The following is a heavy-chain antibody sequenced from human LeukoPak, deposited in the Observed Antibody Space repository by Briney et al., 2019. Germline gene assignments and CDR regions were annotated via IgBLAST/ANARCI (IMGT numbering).Heavy chain of an antibody. V-gene: IGHV3-53*01. J-gene: IGHJ1*01. CDR1: GFTVSSSY. D-gene: IGHD6-19*01. CDR3: ASSSGWYEYFQH. Sequence: GGSLRLSCAASGFTVSSSYMSWVRQAPGKGLEWVSVIYSGGTTYYADSVKGRFTISRDNSKNTLFLQMNSLRAEDTAVYYCASSSGWYEYFQHWGQGTLVTVSS. CDR2: IYSGGTT.